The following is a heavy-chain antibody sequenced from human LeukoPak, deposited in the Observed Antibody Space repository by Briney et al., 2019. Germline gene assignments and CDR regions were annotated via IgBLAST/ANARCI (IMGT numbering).Heavy chain of an antibody. D-gene: IGHD3-16*02. Sequence: SETLSLTCTVSDYSISSGFYWGWIRQPPGKGLEWIGSTNHSGSTYYNPSLKSRITMSVDTSKKHFSLNLSSMTAADTAVYYCAKDHTYDYVWGSYRYGYYFDYWGQGTLVTVSS. CDR2: TNHSGST. J-gene: IGHJ4*02. V-gene: IGHV4-38-2*02. CDR3: AKDHTYDYVWGSYRYGYYFDY. CDR1: DYSISSGFY.